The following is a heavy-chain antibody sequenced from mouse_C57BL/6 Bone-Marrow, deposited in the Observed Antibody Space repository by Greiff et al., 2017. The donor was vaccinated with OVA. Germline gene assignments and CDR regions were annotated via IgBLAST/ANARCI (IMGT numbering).Heavy chain of an antibody. CDR1: GYTFTSSW. CDR3: ARPIWYFDV. D-gene: IGHD6-5*01. Sequence: QVQLQQPGAELVRPGTSVKLSCTASGYTFTSSWMHWVQQRPGQGLEWIGVIDPSDSYTNYNQKFKGKATLTVDTSSSTAYMQLSSLTSEDSAVYYCARPIWYFDVWGTGTTVTVSS. CDR2: IDPSDSYT. V-gene: IGHV1-59*01. J-gene: IGHJ1*03.